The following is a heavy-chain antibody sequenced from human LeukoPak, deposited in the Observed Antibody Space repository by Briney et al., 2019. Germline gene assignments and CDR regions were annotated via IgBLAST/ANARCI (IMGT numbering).Heavy chain of an antibody. CDR1: GGSFSGYY. V-gene: IGHV4-34*01. CDR3: ATHPLLDY. J-gene: IGHJ4*02. D-gene: IGHD3-16*02. Sequence: PSETLSLTCAVYGGSFSGYYWSWIRQPPGKGLEWIGEINHSGSTYYNPSLKSRVSISVDPSKSQFSLKLTSVTAADTAVYYCATHPLLDYWGLGSLVTVSS. CDR2: INHSGST.